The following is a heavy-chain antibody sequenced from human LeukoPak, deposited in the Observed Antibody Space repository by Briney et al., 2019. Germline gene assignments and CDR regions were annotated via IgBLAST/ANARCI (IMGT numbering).Heavy chain of an antibody. V-gene: IGHV3-23*01. CDR3: GKGVWIHLWSPDY. J-gene: IGHJ4*02. Sequence: GGSLRLSCAASGFTFSSYAMSWVRQAPGKGLEWVSAISGSGGSTYYADSVKGRFTISRDNSKNTLYLQMNSLRAEDTAVYSCGKGVWIHLWSPDYWGQGSLVTVSS. D-gene: IGHD5-18*01. CDR1: GFTFSSYA. CDR2: ISGSGGST.